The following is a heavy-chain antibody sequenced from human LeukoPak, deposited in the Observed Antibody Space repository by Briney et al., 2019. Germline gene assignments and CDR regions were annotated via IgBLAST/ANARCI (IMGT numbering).Heavy chain of an antibody. CDR1: GFPFGDFA. D-gene: IGHD6-13*01. CDR3: VTAAGQEGG. Sequence: GGSLRLSCAASGFPFGDFAMTWVRQVPGGGLQWVSTITRSGQNTYYADSVKGRFTISRDNSKNTLYLQMNSLRAEDTAVYCCVTAAGQEGGWGQGTLVTVSS. J-gene: IGHJ4*02. V-gene: IGHV3-23*01. CDR2: ITRSGQNT.